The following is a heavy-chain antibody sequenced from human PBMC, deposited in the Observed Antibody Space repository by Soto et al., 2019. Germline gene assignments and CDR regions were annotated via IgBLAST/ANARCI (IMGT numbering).Heavy chain of an antibody. D-gene: IGHD2-15*01. V-gene: IGHV1-2*04. J-gene: IGHJ6*02. CDR3: ARETCSGGSCYSRDYGMDV. Sequence: SVKVSCKASGYTFTGYYMHWVRQAPGQGLEWMGWINPNSGGTNYAQKFQGWVTMTRDTSISTAYMELSRLRSDDTAVYYCARETCSGGSCYSRDYGMDVWGQGTTVTVSS. CDR1: GYTFTGYY. CDR2: INPNSGGT.